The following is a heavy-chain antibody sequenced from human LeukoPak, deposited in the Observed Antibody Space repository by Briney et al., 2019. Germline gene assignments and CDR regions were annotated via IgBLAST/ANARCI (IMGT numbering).Heavy chain of an antibody. J-gene: IGHJ5*02. CDR3: AREEPDYDTSGYPFFDP. D-gene: IGHD3-22*01. CDR1: GGTFSSYA. Sequence: ASVKVSCKASGGTFSSYAISWVRQAPGQGLEWMGIINPSDGSANYPQNFQGRITMTRDTSTSTVYMELLSLRSDDTGMYYCAREEPDYDTSGYPFFDPWGQGTLVTVSS. CDR2: INPSDGSA. V-gene: IGHV1-46*01.